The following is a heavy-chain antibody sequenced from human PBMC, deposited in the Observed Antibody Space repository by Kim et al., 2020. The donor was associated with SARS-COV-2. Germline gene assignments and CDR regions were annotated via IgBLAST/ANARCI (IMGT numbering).Heavy chain of an antibody. D-gene: IGHD2-2*01. V-gene: IGHV3-11*05. J-gene: IGHJ4*02. CDR3: ARGDRYCSSTSCLFDY. Sequence: VKGRLTITRDNRKNSLYLQMNSLRAEDTAVYYCARGDRYCSSTSCLFDYWGQGTLVTVSS.